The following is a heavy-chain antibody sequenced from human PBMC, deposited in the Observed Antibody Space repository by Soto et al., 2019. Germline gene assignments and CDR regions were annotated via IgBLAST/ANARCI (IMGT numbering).Heavy chain of an antibody. CDR1: GFTFSSYW. CDR2: INSDGSST. V-gene: IGHV3-74*01. CDR3: AKGSSSWLYYFDY. D-gene: IGHD6-13*01. Sequence: GGSLRLSCAASGFTFSSYWMHWVRQAPGKGLVWVSRINSDGSSTSYADSVKGRFTISRDNSKNTLYLQMNSLRAEDTAVYYCAKGSSSWLYYFDYWGQGTLVTVSS. J-gene: IGHJ4*02.